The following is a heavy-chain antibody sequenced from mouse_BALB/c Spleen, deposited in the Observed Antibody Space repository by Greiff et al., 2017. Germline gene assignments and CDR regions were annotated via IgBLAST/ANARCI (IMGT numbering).Heavy chain of an antibody. CDR2: INSNGGST. D-gene: IGHD2-4*01. V-gene: IGHV5-6-3*01. CDR1: GFTFSSYG. Sequence: VQLQQSGGGLVQPGGSLKLSCAASGFTFSSYGMSWVRQTPDKRLELVATINSNGGSTYYPDSVKGRFTISRDNAKNTLYLQMSSLKSEDTAMYYCARDYDYDAYYFDYWGQGTTLTGSS. J-gene: IGHJ2*01. CDR3: ARDYDYDAYYFDY.